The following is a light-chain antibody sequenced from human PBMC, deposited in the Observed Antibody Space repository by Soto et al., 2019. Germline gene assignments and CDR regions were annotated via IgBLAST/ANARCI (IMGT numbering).Light chain of an antibody. CDR1: NSNIGTNT. Sequence: QSLLTQPPSASATPGQRVTISCSGSNSNIGTNTVNWYQQLPGTAPRLLIYTNNQRPSGVPQRFSGSKTGTSASLAIGGLQCEDGADYYCAAWDDSLGAYVFGTGTKLTVL. V-gene: IGLV1-44*01. J-gene: IGLJ1*01. CDR2: TNN. CDR3: AAWDDSLGAYV.